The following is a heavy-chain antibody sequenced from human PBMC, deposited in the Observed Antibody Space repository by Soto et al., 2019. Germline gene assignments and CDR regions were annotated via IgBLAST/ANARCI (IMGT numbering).Heavy chain of an antibody. CDR3: AQTRPRYDYIWGSYRYSPHDAFDI. D-gene: IGHD3-16*02. CDR2: ISAYNGNT. J-gene: IGHJ3*02. CDR1: GYTFTSYG. Sequence: QVQLVQSGAEVKKPGASVKVSCKASGYTFTSYGISWVRQAPGQGLEWMGWISAYNGNTNYAQKLQGRVTMTTDTSTSTAYMELRSLRSDDTAVYYCAQTRPRYDYIWGSYRYSPHDAFDIWGQGTMVTVSS. V-gene: IGHV1-18*01.